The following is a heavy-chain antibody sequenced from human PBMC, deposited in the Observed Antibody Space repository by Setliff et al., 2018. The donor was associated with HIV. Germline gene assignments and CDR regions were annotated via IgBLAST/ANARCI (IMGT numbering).Heavy chain of an antibody. CDR3: AKGPVSGVDL. Sequence: SETLSLTCTVSSDSIRFYYWAWIRQPPGKGLEWIGYIYYSGGTSGTTNYNPSLKSRVTISVDTSKNLFSLKLTSVTAADTAVYYCAKGPVSGVDLWGQGTLVTVSS. J-gene: IGHJ5*02. CDR1: SDSIRFYY. V-gene: IGHV4-59*12. CDR2: IYYSGGTSGTT. D-gene: IGHD2-15*01.